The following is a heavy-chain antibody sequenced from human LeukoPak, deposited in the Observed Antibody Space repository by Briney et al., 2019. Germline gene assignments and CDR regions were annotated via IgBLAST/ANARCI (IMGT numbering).Heavy chain of an antibody. V-gene: IGHV3-23*01. Sequence: GGSLRLSCAASGLTVSSTYMSWVRQTPGKGLEWVSAISGSGGSTYYADSVKGRFTISRDNSKNTLSLQMNSLRAEDTAVYYCAKMEAWTTVTGSGVDYWGQGTLVTVSS. CDR2: ISGSGGST. CDR1: GLTVSSTY. CDR3: AKMEAWTTVTGSGVDY. J-gene: IGHJ4*02. D-gene: IGHD4-17*01.